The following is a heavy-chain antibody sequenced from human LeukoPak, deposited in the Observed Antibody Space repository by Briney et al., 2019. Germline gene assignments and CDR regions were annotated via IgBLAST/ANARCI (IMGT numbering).Heavy chain of an antibody. CDR1: RFTFSSYG. J-gene: IGHJ4*02. CDR3: AKDDGWLHYYH. CDR2: ISSSGGST. Sequence: GGSLRLSCAASRFTFSSYGMSWVRQAPGKGLEWVSGISSSGGSTYYADSVKGRFTISRDNSRNTLYLQMNSLRAEDTAIYYCAKDDGWLHYYHWGQGTLVTVSS. D-gene: IGHD3-10*01. V-gene: IGHV3-23*01.